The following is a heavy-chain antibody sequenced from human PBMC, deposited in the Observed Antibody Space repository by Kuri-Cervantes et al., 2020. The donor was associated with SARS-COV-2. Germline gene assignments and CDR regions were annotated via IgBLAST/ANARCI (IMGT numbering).Heavy chain of an antibody. CDR2: ISGSGGST. D-gene: IGHD1-26*01. J-gene: IGHJ6*02. V-gene: IGHV3-23*01. Sequence: GGSLRLSCAASGFTFSSYAMSWVRQAPGKGLEWVSAISGSGGSTYYADSVKGRFTISRDNSKNTLYLQMNSLRAEDTDVYYCAKDGGSYSFSSAYGMDVWGQGTTVTVSS. CDR3: AKDGGSYSFSSAYGMDV. CDR1: GFTFSSYA.